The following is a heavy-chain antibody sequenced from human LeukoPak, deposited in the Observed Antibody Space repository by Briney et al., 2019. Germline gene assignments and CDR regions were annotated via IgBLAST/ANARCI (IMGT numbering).Heavy chain of an antibody. J-gene: IGHJ4*02. CDR1: GFTFSSYA. CDR2: ISSNGGST. D-gene: IGHD6-13*01. CDR3: AGGHRQQLVSAPLDY. V-gene: IGHV3-64*01. Sequence: GGSLRLSCAASGFTFSSYAMHWVRQAPGKGLEYVSAISSNGGSTYYANSVKGRFTISRDNSKNTLYLQMGSLRAEDMAVYYCAGGHRQQLVSAPLDYWGQGTLVTVSS.